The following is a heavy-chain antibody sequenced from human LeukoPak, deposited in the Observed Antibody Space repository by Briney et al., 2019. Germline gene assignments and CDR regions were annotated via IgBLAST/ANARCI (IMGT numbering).Heavy chain of an antibody. J-gene: IGHJ4*02. CDR1: GYTFTSYD. D-gene: IGHD1-26*01. CDR2: MNPNSGNT. Sequence: ASVKVSCKASGYTFTSYDINWVRQATGQGLEWMGWMNPNSGNTGYAQKFQGRVTITRNTSISTAYMELSSLRSEDTAVYYCARALREYGGATIKYYFGYWGQGTLVTVSS. CDR3: ARALREYGGATIKYYFGY. V-gene: IGHV1-8*03.